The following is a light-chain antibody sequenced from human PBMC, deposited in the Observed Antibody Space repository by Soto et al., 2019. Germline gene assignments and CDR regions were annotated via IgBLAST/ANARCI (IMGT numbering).Light chain of an antibody. V-gene: IGKV3-15*01. CDR1: QSVSSN. CDR3: QQYNNWLT. J-gene: IGKJ4*01. CDR2: GAS. Sequence: EIVMTQSPATLSVSPGERATLSCRVSQSVSSNLAWYQQKPGQAPRLLIYGASTRATGIPARFSGSGSGTEFTLTISSLQSEDFAVFYCQQYNNWLTFGGGTKVELK.